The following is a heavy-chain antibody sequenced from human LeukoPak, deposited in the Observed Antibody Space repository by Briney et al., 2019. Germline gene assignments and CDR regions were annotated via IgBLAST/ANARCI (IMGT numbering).Heavy chain of an antibody. CDR3: TSPTTVTHD. Sequence: GGSLRLSCEASGFTVSSNYMSWVRQAPGKGLEWVGRIRSTANGYATAYAASVKGRFTISRDDSKNTAYLQMNSLKTEDTAVYYCTSPTTVTHDWGQGTLVTVSS. V-gene: IGHV3-73*01. D-gene: IGHD4-11*01. CDR2: IRSTANGYAT. J-gene: IGHJ4*02. CDR1: GFTVSSNY.